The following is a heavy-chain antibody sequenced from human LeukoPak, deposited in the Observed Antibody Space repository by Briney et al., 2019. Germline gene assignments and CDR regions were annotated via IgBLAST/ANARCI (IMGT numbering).Heavy chain of an antibody. CDR2: ISGSGGST. D-gene: IGHD3-22*01. CDR3: AKDPVGGDYYDSSVPWDY. J-gene: IGHJ4*02. Sequence: GGSLRLSCAASGFTFSSYAMSWVRQAPGKGLEWVSAISGSGGSTYYADSVKGRFTISRDNSKNTLYLQMNSPRAEDTAVYYCAKDPVGGDYYDSSVPWDYWGQGTLVTVSS. CDR1: GFTFSSYA. V-gene: IGHV3-23*01.